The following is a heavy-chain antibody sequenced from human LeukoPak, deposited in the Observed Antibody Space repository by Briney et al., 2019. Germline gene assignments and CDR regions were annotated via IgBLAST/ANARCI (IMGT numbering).Heavy chain of an antibody. J-gene: IGHJ4*02. V-gene: IGHV3-33*01. CDR1: GFTFSSYG. CDR2: IWYDGSDK. CDR3: ARDYGIYDFDY. D-gene: IGHD5-12*01. Sequence: GGSLRLSCAACGFTFSSYGMHWVRQAPGKGLEWVAVIWYDGSDKYYADSVKGRFTISRDNSKNTLYLQMNRLRAEDTAVYYCARDYGIYDFDYWGQGTLVTVSS.